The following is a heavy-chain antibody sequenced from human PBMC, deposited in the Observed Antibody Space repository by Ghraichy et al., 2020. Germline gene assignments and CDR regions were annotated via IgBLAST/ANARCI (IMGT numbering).Heavy chain of an antibody. CDR3: ARRRHSSSWLGWFDP. CDR1: GGSFSGYY. D-gene: IGHD6-13*01. V-gene: IGHV4-34*01. CDR2: INHSGST. Sequence: QTLSLTCAVYGGSFSGYYWSWIRQPPGKGLEWIGEINHSGSTNYYPSLKSRVTISVDTSKNQFSLKLSSVTAADTAVYYCARRRHSSSWLGWFDPWGQGTLVTVSS. J-gene: IGHJ5*02.